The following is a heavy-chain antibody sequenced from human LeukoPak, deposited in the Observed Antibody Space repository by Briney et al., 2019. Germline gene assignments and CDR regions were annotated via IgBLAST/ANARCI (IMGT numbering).Heavy chain of an antibody. CDR3: ARGALGYSGYDQTFDY. J-gene: IGHJ4*02. Sequence: GGSLRLSCAASGFTFSSYSMCWVRQAPGKGLEWVTVISYDGSNKFHTDSVKGRFTISRDNSKNTLYLQMNSLRAEDTAVYYCARGALGYSGYDQTFDYWAQGTLVTVSS. D-gene: IGHD5-12*01. V-gene: IGHV3-30-3*01. CDR1: GFTFSSYS. CDR2: ISYDGSNK.